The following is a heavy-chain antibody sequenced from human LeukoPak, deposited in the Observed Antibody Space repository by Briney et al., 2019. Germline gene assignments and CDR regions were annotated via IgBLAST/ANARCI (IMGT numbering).Heavy chain of an antibody. J-gene: IGHJ5*02. V-gene: IGHV3-30*04. Sequence: GGSLRLSCAASRFTFSNYAMHWVRQAPGKGLEWVAVISYDGSDKFYADSVKGRFTVSRDNSNNPLYLQMNSLRLEDTAVYHCVREPYFDSSGEPWGQGTLVTVSS. CDR3: VREPYFDSSGEP. D-gene: IGHD3-22*01. CDR2: ISYDGSDK. CDR1: RFTFSNYA.